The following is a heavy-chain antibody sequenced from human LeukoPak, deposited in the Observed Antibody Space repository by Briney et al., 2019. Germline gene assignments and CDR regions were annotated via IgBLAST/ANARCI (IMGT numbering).Heavy chain of an antibody. CDR2: IFHSGIA. CDR1: NYPITSDYY. V-gene: IGHV4-38-2*01. CDR3: RFYYYMDV. Sequence: SETLSLTCAVSNYPITSDYYWAWIRQPPGQGLEWIGQIFHSGIAHYNPSLKSRVTMSVDTSRSQFSVNLNSVTAADTAVYYNRFYYYMDVWGKGTTVTVSS. J-gene: IGHJ6*03.